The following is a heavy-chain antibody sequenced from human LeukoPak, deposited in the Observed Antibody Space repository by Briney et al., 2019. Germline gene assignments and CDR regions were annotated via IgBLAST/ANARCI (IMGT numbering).Heavy chain of an antibody. CDR3: TRGPPAPNGDTVV. D-gene: IGHD2-15*01. Sequence: SGGSLRLSCTGSGFTFGDYAMSWVRQAPGKRLEWVGFIRRKDYGGETTEYAASVKGRFTISRDDSKSIAYLQMNSLKSEDSAVYYGTRGPPAPNGDTVVWGQGTTVTVS. J-gene: IGHJ6*02. CDR1: GFTFGDYA. V-gene: IGHV3-49*04. CDR2: IRRKDYGGETT.